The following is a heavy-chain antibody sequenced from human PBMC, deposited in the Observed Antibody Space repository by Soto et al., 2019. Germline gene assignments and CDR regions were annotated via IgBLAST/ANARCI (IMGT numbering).Heavy chain of an antibody. J-gene: IGHJ4*02. V-gene: IGHV4-59*01. Sequence: SETLSLTCSVSGVSISSYFWSWIRQAPGRGLEWIGYTYHRGSTNYSPSLKSRVAISLDTSENQFSLKVNSVTAADTAVYYCARIGGYHGPVDYWGQGTPVTVSS. CDR3: ARIGGYHGPVDY. CDR1: GVSISSYF. CDR2: TYHRGST. D-gene: IGHD6-25*01.